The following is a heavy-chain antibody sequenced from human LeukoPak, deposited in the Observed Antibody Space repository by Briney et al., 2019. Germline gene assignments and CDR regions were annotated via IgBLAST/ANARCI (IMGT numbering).Heavy chain of an antibody. V-gene: IGHV4-4*02. CDR2: VHLDGRT. CDR1: GGSVTSTNW. J-gene: IGHJ4*02. Sequence: SDTLSLTCGVSGGSVTSTNWWTWVRQPPGKGLELIGEVHLDGRTNYNPSLKSRLTMSVDLSENHISLKLTSVTAADTAVYYCAREGGFYRPLDYSGQGTLVTVSS. CDR3: AREGGFYRPLDY. D-gene: IGHD3-3*01.